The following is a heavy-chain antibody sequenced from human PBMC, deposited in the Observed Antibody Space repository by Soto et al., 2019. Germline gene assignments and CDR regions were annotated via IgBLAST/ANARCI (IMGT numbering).Heavy chain of an antibody. V-gene: IGHV1-18*01. CDR1: GYTFTSYG. D-gene: IGHD3-10*01. J-gene: IGHJ4*02. CDR3: ARTKSGSGPNYYFDY. CDR2: ISAYNGNT. Sequence: ASVKVSCKASGYTFTSYGISWVRQAPGQGLEWMGWISAYNGNTNYAQKLQGRVTMTTDTSTSTAYMELRSLRSDDTAVYYCARTKSGSGPNYYFDYWGQGTLVTVSS.